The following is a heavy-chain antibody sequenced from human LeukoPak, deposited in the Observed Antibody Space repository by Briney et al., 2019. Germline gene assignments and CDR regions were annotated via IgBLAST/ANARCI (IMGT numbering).Heavy chain of an antibody. CDR1: GFSFSSYS. CDR3: ARELIWPRDY. Sequence: GGSLRLSCAASGFSFSSYSMTWVRQAPGKGLEWVSSISSSSSYIYYADSVKGRFTISRDNAKNSLYLQMNSLRAEDTAVYYCARELIWPRDYWGQGTLVTVSS. V-gene: IGHV3-21*01. CDR2: ISSSSSYI. J-gene: IGHJ4*02. D-gene: IGHD3/OR15-3a*01.